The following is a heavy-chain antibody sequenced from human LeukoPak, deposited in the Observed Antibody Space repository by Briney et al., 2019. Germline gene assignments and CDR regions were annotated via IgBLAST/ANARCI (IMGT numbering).Heavy chain of an antibody. CDR2: ISYDGSNK. V-gene: IGHV3-30*04. Sequence: GGSLRLSCAASGVTFSSYAMHWVRQAPGKGLEWVAVISYDGSNKYYADSVKGRFTISRDNSKNTLYLQMNSLRAEDTAVYYCARGVSTMIVVVIGAFDIWGQGTMVTVSS. J-gene: IGHJ3*02. CDR3: ARGVSTMIVVVIGAFDI. D-gene: IGHD3-22*01. CDR1: GVTFSSYA.